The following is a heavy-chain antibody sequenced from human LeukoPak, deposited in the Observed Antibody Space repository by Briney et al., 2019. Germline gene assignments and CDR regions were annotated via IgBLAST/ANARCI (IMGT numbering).Heavy chain of an antibody. CDR3: ASSPGRRTTMVRGRENWFDP. D-gene: IGHD3-10*01. CDR1: GGSFSGYY. Sequence: SETLSLTCAVYGGSFSGYYWSWIRQPPGKGLEWIGEINHSGSTNYNPSLKSRVTISVDTSKNQFSLKLSSVTAADTAVYYCASSPGRRTTMVRGRENWFDPWGQGTLVTVSS. V-gene: IGHV4-34*01. J-gene: IGHJ5*02. CDR2: INHSGST.